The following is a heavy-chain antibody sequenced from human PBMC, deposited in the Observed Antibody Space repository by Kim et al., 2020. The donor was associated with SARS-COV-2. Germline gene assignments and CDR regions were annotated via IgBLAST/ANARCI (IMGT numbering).Heavy chain of an antibody. D-gene: IGHD3-10*01. CDR2: INHSGST. J-gene: IGHJ6*02. Sequence: SETLSLTCAVYGGSFSGYYWSWIRQPPGKGLEWIGEINHSGSTNYNPSLKSRVTISVDTSKNQFSLKLSSVTAADTAVYYCAMWAGILWFGELLHHHYYGMDVWGQGTTVTVSS. V-gene: IGHV4-34*01. CDR3: AMWAGILWFGELLHHHYYGMDV. CDR1: GGSFSGYY.